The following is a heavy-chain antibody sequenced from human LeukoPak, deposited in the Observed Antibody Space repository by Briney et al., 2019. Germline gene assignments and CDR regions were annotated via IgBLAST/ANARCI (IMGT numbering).Heavy chain of an antibody. Sequence: SETLSLTCTVSGGSISSSSHYWGWIRQPPGKGLEWIGSIYYSGSTYYNPSLKSRVTISVDTSKNQFSLKLSSVTAADTAVYYCARVRAVVIPIEDAFDIWGQGTMVTVSS. D-gene: IGHD3-16*02. CDR2: IYYSGST. V-gene: IGHV4-39*07. CDR3: ARVRAVVIPIEDAFDI. CDR1: GGSISSSSHY. J-gene: IGHJ3*02.